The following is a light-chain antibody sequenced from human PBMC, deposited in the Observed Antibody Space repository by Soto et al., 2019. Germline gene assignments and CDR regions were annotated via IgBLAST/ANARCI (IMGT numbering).Light chain of an antibody. V-gene: IGLV1-40*01. Sequence: QAVATQPPSVSGAPGHRVTISCTGSSSNIGAGYDVHWYQQLPGTAPKLLIYGNSNRPSGVPDRFSGSKSGTSASLAITGLQAEDEADYYCQSYDSSLSGVVFGGETKVTVL. CDR1: SSNIGAGYD. CDR3: QSYDSSLSGVV. J-gene: IGLJ2*01. CDR2: GNS.